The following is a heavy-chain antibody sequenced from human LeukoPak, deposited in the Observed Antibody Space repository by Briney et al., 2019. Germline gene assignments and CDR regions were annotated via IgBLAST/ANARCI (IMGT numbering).Heavy chain of an antibody. V-gene: IGHV4-59*01. CDR1: GGSLRSYY. D-gene: IGHD3-10*01. CDR2: IYYSGNT. CDR3: ATDNSYGSGSYYT. J-gene: IGHJ4*02. Sequence: SETLSLTCTVSGGSLRSYYWNWIRQPPGKGLEWIGYIYYSGNTNYNPSLKSRVTISVDTSKNQFSLKLSSVTAADTAVYCCATDNSYGSGSYYTWGEGTLVTVSS.